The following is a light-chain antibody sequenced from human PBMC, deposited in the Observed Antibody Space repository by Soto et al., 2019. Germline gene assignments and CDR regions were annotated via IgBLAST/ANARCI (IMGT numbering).Light chain of an antibody. V-gene: IGKV3-20*01. J-gene: IGKJ5*01. Sequence: EIVLTQSPGTLSLSPGERATLSCRASQSVSSNYFAWYQQNPGQAPRLLIHGASRRATGIPDRFSGSGSGTDFTLTISRLEPEDFAVYYCQQYGSSLSITFGQGTRLEIK. CDR2: GAS. CDR1: QSVSSNY. CDR3: QQYGSSLSIT.